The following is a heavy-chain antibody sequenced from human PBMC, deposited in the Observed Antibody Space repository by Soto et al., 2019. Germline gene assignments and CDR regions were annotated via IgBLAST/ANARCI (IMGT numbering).Heavy chain of an antibody. CDR3: ASYCSSTSCYFDGAFDI. J-gene: IGHJ3*02. D-gene: IGHD2-2*01. CDR1: GGSIASGVYY. Sequence: PSETLSLTCTVSGGSIASGVYYWSWFRHHPGKGLEWIGYINYSGNTYYNPSLKSRVTISVDTSKSQFSLKLSSVTAADTAVYYCASYCSSTSCYFDGAFDIWGQGTMVTVSS. CDR2: INYSGNT. V-gene: IGHV4-31*03.